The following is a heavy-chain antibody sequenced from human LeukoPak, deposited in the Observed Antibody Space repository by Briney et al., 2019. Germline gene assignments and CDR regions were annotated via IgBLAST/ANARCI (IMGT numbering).Heavy chain of an antibody. V-gene: IGHV3-30*02. CDR3: AKDSYPVPEGQGDAFDI. Sequence: PGGSLRLSCAASGFTFSSYGMHWVRQAPGKGLEGVAFIRYDGSNKYYADSVKGRFTISRENSKNTLYLQINSLRPEDTAVYYCAKDSYPVPEGQGDAFDIWGQGTMVTVSS. CDR2: IRYDGSNK. CDR1: GFTFSSYG. J-gene: IGHJ3*02.